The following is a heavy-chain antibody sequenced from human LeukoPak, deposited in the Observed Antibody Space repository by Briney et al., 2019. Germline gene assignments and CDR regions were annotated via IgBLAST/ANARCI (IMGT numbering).Heavy chain of an antibody. CDR3: ARTSPTSHFDF. Sequence: GGSLRLSCVASGFTFTTYWMHWVRQAPGKGLVWVSRINGDGSNSNYADSVKGRFTISKDNARNTLYLQMNGLRAEDTALYYCARTSPTSHFDFWGQGTLVTVSS. J-gene: IGHJ4*02. CDR2: INGDGSNS. CDR1: GFTFTTYW. V-gene: IGHV3-74*01. D-gene: IGHD3-16*01.